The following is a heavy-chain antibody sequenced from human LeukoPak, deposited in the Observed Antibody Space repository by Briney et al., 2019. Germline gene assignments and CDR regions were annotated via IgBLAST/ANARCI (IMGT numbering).Heavy chain of an antibody. CDR3: ARDQPHTDV. V-gene: IGHV4-38-2*02. Sequence: PSETLSLTCTVSGYSISSGYYWGWIRQPPGKGLEWIGSIYHSGSTYYNPSLKSRVTISVDTSKNQFSLKLSSVTAADTAVYYCARDQPHTDVWGKGTTVTVSS. CDR1: GYSISSGYY. J-gene: IGHJ6*03. CDR2: IYHSGST.